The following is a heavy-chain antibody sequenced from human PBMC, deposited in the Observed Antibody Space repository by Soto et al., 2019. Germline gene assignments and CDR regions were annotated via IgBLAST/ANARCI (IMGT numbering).Heavy chain of an antibody. J-gene: IGHJ4*02. CDR1: GGSTSSDNY. CDR3: AREGGESSDGLYYFDS. D-gene: IGHD3-16*01. V-gene: IGHV4-30-4*01. CDR2: IYYSGNT. Sequence: PSETLSLTCTVSGGSTSSDNYWSWIRQPPGKGLEWIGHIYYSGNTDYNPSLKSRLAISIDTSKNQFSLKLSSVTAADTAVYFCAREGGESSDGLYYFDSWGQGSPVTGSS.